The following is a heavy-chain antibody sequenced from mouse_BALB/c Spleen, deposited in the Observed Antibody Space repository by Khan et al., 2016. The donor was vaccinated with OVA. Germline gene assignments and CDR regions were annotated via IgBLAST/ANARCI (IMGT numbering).Heavy chain of an antibody. J-gene: IGHJ2*01. CDR2: LSYSGST. D-gene: IGHD2-10*02. CDR1: GYSITSGYG. CDR3: ARKASIKY. Sequence: EVKLLESGPGLVKPSQSLSLTCTVTGYSITSGYGWNWIRQFPGNKLEWMGYLSYSGSTNYNPSLTSRIFINRDTSKNQFFLQLNSVTTEDTATYYCARKASIKYWGQGTTLTVSS. V-gene: IGHV3-2*02.